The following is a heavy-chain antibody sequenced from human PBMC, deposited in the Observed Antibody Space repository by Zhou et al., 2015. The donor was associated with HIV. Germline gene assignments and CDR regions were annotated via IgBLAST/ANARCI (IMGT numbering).Heavy chain of an antibody. CDR3: ARGQRKFDWLSPFDY. CDR1: GYSLTELS. CDR2: YDPQDGET. D-gene: IGHD3-9*01. J-gene: IGHJ4*02. V-gene: IGHV1-24*01. Sequence: QVQLVQSGAEVKKPGASVKVSCKVSGYSLTELSMHWVRQAPGKGLEWMGGYDPQDGETIYAQKFQGRLTMTEDTSRDTAYMELSSLRSEDTAVYYCARGQRKFDWLSPFDYWGQGTLVTVSS.